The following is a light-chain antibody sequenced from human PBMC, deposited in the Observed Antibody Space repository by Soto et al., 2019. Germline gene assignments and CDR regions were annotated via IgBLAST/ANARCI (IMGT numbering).Light chain of an antibody. Sequence: IEMAQSXHTKKTSVGEWGSITCRDSQSVREWLAWYKKKKGKEXKXXXYAESSLKSGVHSRLRGSGPGNDFNITIILLLPEDFVTYYCHMSEFRLWTFCDGTMVDI. CDR1: QSVREW. CDR2: AES. V-gene: IGKV1-5*01. J-gene: IGKJ1*01. CDR3: HMSEFRLWT.